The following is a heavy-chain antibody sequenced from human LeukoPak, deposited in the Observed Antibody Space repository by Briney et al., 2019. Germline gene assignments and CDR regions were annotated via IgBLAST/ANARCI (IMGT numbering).Heavy chain of an antibody. CDR2: ISGHNGTP. D-gene: IGHD3-3*02. J-gene: IGHJ5*02. V-gene: IGHV1-18*01. CDR3: ARDAVLGAPYTDH. Sequence: ASVKVSCKASGYIFSNYGISWARQAPGQGLEWMGWISGHNGTPNYAQKFEGRVTMTTGISTSTAYMELTSLTSDDAAVYYCARDAVLGAPYTDHWGQGTLVTVSS. CDR1: GYIFSNYG.